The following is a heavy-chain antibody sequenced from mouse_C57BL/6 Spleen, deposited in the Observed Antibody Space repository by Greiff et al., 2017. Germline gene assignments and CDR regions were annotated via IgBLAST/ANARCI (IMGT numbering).Heavy chain of an antibody. CDR2: ISSGGSYT. Sequence: EVMLVESGGDLVKPGGSLKLSCAASGFTFSSYGMSWVRQTPDKRLEWVATISSGGSYTYYPDSVKGRFTISRDNAKNTLYLQMSSLKSEDTAMXYCARHITTLYYFDYWGQGTTLTVSS. D-gene: IGHD1-2*01. CDR1: GFTFSSYG. J-gene: IGHJ2*01. V-gene: IGHV5-6*02. CDR3: ARHITTLYYFDY.